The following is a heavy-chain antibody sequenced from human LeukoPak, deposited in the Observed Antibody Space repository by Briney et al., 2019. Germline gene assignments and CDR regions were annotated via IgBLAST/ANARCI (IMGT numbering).Heavy chain of an antibody. CDR2: INHSGST. Sequence: PGGSLRLSCAASGFTFSSYAMSWVRQPPGKGLEWIGEINHSGSTNYNPSLKSRVTISVDTSKNQFSLKLSSVTAADTAVYYCARAAGSLPGVPGIAAVFDYWGQGTLVTVSS. D-gene: IGHD6-13*01. V-gene: IGHV4-34*01. CDR1: GFTFSSYA. CDR3: ARAAGSLPGVPGIAAVFDY. J-gene: IGHJ4*02.